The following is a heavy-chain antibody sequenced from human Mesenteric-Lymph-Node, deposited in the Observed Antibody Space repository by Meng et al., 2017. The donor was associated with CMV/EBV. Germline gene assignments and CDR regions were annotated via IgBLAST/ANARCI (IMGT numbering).Heavy chain of an antibody. CDR2: GHSSEST. D-gene: IGHD3-10*01. CDR3: ARDSRWFGGGYFDF. CDR1: GGCTGSSSSF. Sequence: GGCTGSSSSFWASRLQRAGKGLEKIGGGHSSESTNYNESLKGRVTMSAYTVKSDFSMNLSSVTAAGKGAYDCARDSRWFGGGYFDFWGQGTLVTVSS. V-gene: IGHV4-39*07. J-gene: IGHJ4*02.